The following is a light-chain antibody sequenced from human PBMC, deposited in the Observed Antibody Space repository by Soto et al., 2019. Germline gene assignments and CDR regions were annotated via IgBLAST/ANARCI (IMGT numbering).Light chain of an antibody. CDR3: LQASPSPLA. Sequence: DIVLTQAPLSSPVTLGQPASISCRSSQSLVHSDGNKYLSWRHQRPGQPPRLLIYNISKPFSGVPDRFSGSGSGTDFALTITRLEAEDVGVYYCLQASPSPLAFGRGTKVEIK. CDR2: NIS. V-gene: IGKV2-24*01. CDR1: QSLVHSDGNKY. J-gene: IGKJ1*01.